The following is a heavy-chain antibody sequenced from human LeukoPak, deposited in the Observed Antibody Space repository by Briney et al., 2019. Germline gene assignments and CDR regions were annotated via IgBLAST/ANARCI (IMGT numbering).Heavy chain of an antibody. CDR1: GFTFSSYA. CDR2: ISYDGSNK. CDR3: ARAGGFWSGYGMDV. Sequence: PGRSLRLSCAASGFTFSSYAMHWVRQAPGKGLEWVAVISYDGSNKYYADSVKGRFTISRDNSKNTLYLQMNSLRAEDTAVYYCARAGGFWSGYGMDVWGQGTTVTVSS. V-gene: IGHV3-30-3*01. D-gene: IGHD3-3*01. J-gene: IGHJ6*02.